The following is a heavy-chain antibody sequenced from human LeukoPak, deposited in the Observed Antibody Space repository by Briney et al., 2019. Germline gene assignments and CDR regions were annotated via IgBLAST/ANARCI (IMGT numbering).Heavy chain of an antibody. CDR3: ARDAVAREGFDY. V-gene: IGHV4-34*01. D-gene: IGHD2-2*01. CDR2: INHSGST. Sequence: SETLSLTCAVYGGTFSGYYWSWIRQPPGKGLEWIGEINHSGSTKYNPSLKSRVTTSVDTSKNQFSLKLSSVTAADTAVYCCARDAVAREGFDYWGQGILVTVSS. J-gene: IGHJ4*02. CDR1: GGTFSGYY.